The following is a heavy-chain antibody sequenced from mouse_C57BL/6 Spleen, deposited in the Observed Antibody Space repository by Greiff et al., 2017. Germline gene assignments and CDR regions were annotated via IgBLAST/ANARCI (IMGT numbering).Heavy chain of an antibody. J-gene: IGHJ1*03. Sequence: EVNVVESGGGLVKPGGSLKLSCAASGFTFSSYTMSWVRQTPEKRLEWVATISGGGGNTYYPDSVKGRFTISRDNAKNTLYLQMSSLRSEDTALYYCARQDPYWYFDVWGTGTTVTVSS. CDR2: ISGGGGNT. CDR3: ARQDPYWYFDV. CDR1: GFTFSSYT. V-gene: IGHV5-9*01.